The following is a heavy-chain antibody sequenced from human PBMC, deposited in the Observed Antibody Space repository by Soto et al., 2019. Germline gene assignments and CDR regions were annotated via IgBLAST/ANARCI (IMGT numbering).Heavy chain of an antibody. Sequence: QVQLQESGPGLVKPSETLSLTCTVSGGSISSYYWSWIRQPPGKGLEWIGYVYYSGSTNYKPSLKSRVTISVDTSKNQFSLKLSSVTAADTAVYYCARGLGGYSYDEEWDYWGQGTLVTVSS. CDR1: GGSISSYY. D-gene: IGHD5-18*01. CDR3: ARGLGGYSYDEEWDY. CDR2: VYYSGST. J-gene: IGHJ4*02. V-gene: IGHV4-59*01.